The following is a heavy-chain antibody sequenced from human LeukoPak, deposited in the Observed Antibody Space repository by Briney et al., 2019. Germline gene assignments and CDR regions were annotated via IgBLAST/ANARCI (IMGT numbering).Heavy chain of an antibody. J-gene: IGHJ4*02. V-gene: IGHV1-24*01. CDR2: FGPEDGET. CDR3: ATSAPDTAMDNFDY. D-gene: IGHD5-18*01. CDR1: GYTLTELS. Sequence: GASVKVSCKVSGYTLTELSMHWVRQAPGKGLEWMGGFGPEDGETIYAQKFQGRVTMTEDTSTDTAYMELSSLRSEDTAVYYCATSAPDTAMDNFDYWGQGTLVTVSS.